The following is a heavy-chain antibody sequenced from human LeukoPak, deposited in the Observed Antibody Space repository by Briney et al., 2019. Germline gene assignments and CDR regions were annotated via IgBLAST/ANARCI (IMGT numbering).Heavy chain of an antibody. Sequence: SETLSLTCTVSGGSISSSSYYWGWIRQPPGKGLEWIGSIYYSGSTYYNPSLKSRVTISVDTSKNQFSLKLSSVTAADTAVYYCARGVYSSSPGGGYYFDYWGQGTLVTVSS. CDR2: IYYSGST. V-gene: IGHV4-39*01. J-gene: IGHJ4*02. D-gene: IGHD6-6*01. CDR1: GGSISSSSYY. CDR3: ARGVYSSSPGGGYYFDY.